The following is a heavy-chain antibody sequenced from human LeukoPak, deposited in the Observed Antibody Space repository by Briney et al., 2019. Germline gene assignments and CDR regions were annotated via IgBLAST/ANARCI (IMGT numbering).Heavy chain of an antibody. V-gene: IGHV3-11*05. CDR2: ISSSSSYT. CDR3: ARDSGYSGYSDY. Sequence: GGSLRLSCAASGFTFSDYYMSWIRQAPGKGLEWVSYISSSSSYTDYADSVKGRFTISRDDAKNSLNLQMNSLRAEDTAVYYCARDSGYSGYSDYWGQGTLVTVSS. D-gene: IGHD5-12*01. J-gene: IGHJ4*02. CDR1: GFTFSDYY.